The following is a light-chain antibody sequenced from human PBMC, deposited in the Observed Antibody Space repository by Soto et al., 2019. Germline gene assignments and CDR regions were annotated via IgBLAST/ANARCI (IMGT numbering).Light chain of an antibody. J-gene: IGKJ4*01. V-gene: IGKV3-20*01. CDR1: QSVVSN. CDR2: GAS. Sequence: EIVMTQSPATLSVSPGERATLSCRASQSVVSNLAWYQQKPGQAPRLLIYGASSRPTGIPDRFSGSGSGTDFTLTISRLEPEDFAVYYCQQYGSSALTFGGGTKVDIK. CDR3: QQYGSSALT.